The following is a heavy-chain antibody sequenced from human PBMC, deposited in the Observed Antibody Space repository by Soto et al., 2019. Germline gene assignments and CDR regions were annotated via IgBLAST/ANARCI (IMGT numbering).Heavy chain of an antibody. CDR3: ARDHYDFWSGSPRYGMDV. D-gene: IGHD3-3*01. J-gene: IGHJ6*02. Sequence: QVQLVQSGAEVKKPGSSVNVSCKASGGTFSSYAISWVRQAPGQGLEWMGGIIPIFGTANYAQKFQGRVTISADESTSTAYMELSSLRSEDTAVYYCARDHYDFWSGSPRYGMDVWGQGTTVTVSS. CDR2: IIPIFGTA. V-gene: IGHV1-69*01. CDR1: GGTFSSYA.